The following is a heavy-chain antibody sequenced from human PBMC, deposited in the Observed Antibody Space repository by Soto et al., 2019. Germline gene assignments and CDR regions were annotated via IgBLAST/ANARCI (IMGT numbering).Heavy chain of an antibody. V-gene: IGHV4-34*01. CDR2: INHSGST. J-gene: IGHJ4*02. CDR3: ARSLAAAGTYCDY. Sequence: SETVALTCAVYGGSFSRYFWRWVRQPPGKGLEWIGEINHSGSTNYNPSLTRRVTISVDRSKNQFSLKLSSVTAADTAVYYCARSLAAAGTYCDYWGQGTLVTVSS. D-gene: IGHD6-13*01. CDR1: GGSFSRYF.